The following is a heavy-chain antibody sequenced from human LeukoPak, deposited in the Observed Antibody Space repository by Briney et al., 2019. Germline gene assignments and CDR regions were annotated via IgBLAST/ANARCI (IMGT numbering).Heavy chain of an antibody. D-gene: IGHD2-21*01. CDR1: GASISGYY. CDR2: FYTSGSA. CDR3: ARGLRDEDRHYNYYYMDV. V-gene: IGHV4-4*09. J-gene: IGHJ6*03. Sequence: PSETLSLTCTASGASISGYYWSWIRQPPGKELGWIGYFYTSGSAHYNPSLRSRVTMSVDTSKNQFSLKLSSVTAADTAVYYCARGLRDEDRHYNYYYMDVWGKGTTVSVSS.